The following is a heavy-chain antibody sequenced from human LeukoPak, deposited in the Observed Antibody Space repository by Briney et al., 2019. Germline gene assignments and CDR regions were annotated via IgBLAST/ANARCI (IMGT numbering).Heavy chain of an antibody. CDR1: GFTFSSYS. D-gene: IGHD2-2*01. Sequence: PGGSLRLSCAASGFTFSSYSMNWVRQAPGKGLEWVSSISSSSSYIYYADSVKGRFTISRDDAKNSLYLQMNSLRAEDTAVYYCARASDLVPDYWGQGTLVTVSS. J-gene: IGHJ4*02. CDR2: ISSSSSYI. CDR3: ARASDLVPDY. V-gene: IGHV3-21*01.